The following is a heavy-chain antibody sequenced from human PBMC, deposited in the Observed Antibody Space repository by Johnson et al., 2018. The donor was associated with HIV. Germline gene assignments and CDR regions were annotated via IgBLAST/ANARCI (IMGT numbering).Heavy chain of an antibody. V-gene: IGHV3-30*04. CDR2: ISYDGSNK. J-gene: IGHJ3*02. CDR3: ARGGYYYDSYDAFDI. D-gene: IGHD3-22*01. CDR1: GFIFSSYA. Sequence: QVHLVESGGGVVQPGRSLRLSCAASGFIFSSYAVHWVRQAPGKGLEWVAVISYDGSNKYYADSVKGRFTISRDNSKNTLYLQMNSLRAEDTAVYYCARGGYYYDSYDAFDIWGQGTMVTVSS.